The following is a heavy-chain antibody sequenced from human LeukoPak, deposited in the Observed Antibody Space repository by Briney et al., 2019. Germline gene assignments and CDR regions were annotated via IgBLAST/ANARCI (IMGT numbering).Heavy chain of an antibody. J-gene: IGHJ6*02. CDR2: ISGSGGST. Sequence: GGSLRLSCAASGFTFSSYAMSWVRQAPGKGLEWVSAISGSGGSTYYADSVKGRFTISRDNSKNTLYLQMNSLRAEDTAVYYCAKDGKSYYGSGSYSTYYYYGMDVWGQGTTVTVSS. CDR3: AKDGKSYYGSGSYSTYYYYGMDV. CDR1: GFTFSSYA. D-gene: IGHD3-10*01. V-gene: IGHV3-23*01.